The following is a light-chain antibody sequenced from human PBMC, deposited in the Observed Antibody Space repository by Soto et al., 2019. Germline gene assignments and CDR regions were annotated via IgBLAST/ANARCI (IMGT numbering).Light chain of an antibody. Sequence: EIVLTQSPATLSLSPRERATLSCRATQSVSSYLAWYQQKPGQAPRLLIYDASTRATGIPARCRGSGSGTDFTLTITSLEPEDFVVYYCQQRSNWPVTFGQGTKVDNK. CDR3: QQRSNWPVT. V-gene: IGKV3-11*01. CDR1: QSVSSY. CDR2: DAS. J-gene: IGKJ1*01.